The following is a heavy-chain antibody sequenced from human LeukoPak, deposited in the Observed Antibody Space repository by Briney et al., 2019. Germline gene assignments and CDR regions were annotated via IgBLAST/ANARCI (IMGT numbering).Heavy chain of an antibody. Sequence: ASVKVSCKTSGYTFSNSGLHWVRQAPGQSLEWMGWINAGNGNTKYSQKFQDRLTITRDTSASTVYMELNSLKSEDTAMYYCARGRGLIGTSRFDPWGLGTLVIVSS. CDR1: GYTFSNSG. V-gene: IGHV1-3*01. J-gene: IGHJ5*02. D-gene: IGHD3-10*01. CDR3: ARGRGLIGTSRFDP. CDR2: INAGNGNT.